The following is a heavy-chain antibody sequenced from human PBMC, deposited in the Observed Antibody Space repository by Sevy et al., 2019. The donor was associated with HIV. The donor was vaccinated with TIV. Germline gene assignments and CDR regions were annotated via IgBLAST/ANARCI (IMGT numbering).Heavy chain of an antibody. CDR1: GFSFSYYG. Sequence: GGSLRLSCIGSGFSFSYYGIHWVRQAPGKGLDWVALISPDGINEYYADSVKGRFTISRDNSKNTVSLEMNSLRNEDTAIYFCANAYSGSYSHSYLYALDVWGQGTTVTVSS. CDR3: ANAYSGSYSHSYLYALDV. CDR2: ISPDGINE. D-gene: IGHD1-26*01. V-gene: IGHV3-30*18. J-gene: IGHJ6*02.